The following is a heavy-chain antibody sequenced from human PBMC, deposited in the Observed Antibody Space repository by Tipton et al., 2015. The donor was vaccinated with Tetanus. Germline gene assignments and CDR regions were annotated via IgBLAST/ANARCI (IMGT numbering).Heavy chain of an antibody. J-gene: IGHJ4*02. V-gene: IGHV3-23*01. Sequence: LRLSCAASGFTFSNYAMAWVRQAPGKGLEWVSGISVRGSHTYYADPVKGRFSISRDNSKNTVYLQMNSLRDEDTAVYYCAKDRHSYESSGYYLFDNWGQGTLVTVSA. CDR3: AKDRHSYESSGYYLFDN. CDR1: GFTFSNYA. CDR2: ISVRGSHT. D-gene: IGHD3-22*01.